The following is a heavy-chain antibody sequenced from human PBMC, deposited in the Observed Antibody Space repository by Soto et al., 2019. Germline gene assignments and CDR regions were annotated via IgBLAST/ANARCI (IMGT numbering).Heavy chain of an antibody. J-gene: IGHJ6*03. CDR3: ARDGVPAAPGDYYMDV. Sequence: PGGSLRLSCAASGSIFTGYGMHWVRQAPGKGLEWVAVIWFDGSNKYYADSVKGRFTISRDNAKNSLYLQMNSLRAEDTAVYYCARDGVPAAPGDYYMDVWGKGTTVTVSS. D-gene: IGHD2-2*01. V-gene: IGHV3-33*01. CDR1: GSIFTGYG. CDR2: IWFDGSNK.